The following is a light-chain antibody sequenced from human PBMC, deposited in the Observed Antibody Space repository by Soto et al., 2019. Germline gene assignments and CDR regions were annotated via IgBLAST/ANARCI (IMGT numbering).Light chain of an antibody. V-gene: IGLV2-14*01. CDR1: TINVGGYNH. Sequence: HFALPHPASLSGSPGNSSTFPAIETTINVGGYNHVSWYQHHPGKAPKLMIYEVSNRPSGVSNRFSGSKSGNTASLTISGLQADDEADYYCNSHTSSNTRVFGTGTKVTVL. CDR3: NSHTSSNTRV. CDR2: EVS. J-gene: IGLJ1*01.